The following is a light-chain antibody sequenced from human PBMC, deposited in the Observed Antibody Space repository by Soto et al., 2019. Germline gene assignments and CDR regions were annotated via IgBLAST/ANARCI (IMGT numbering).Light chain of an antibody. J-gene: IGKJ1*01. CDR2: PAS. Sequence: EIVMTQSPVTLSLSPGESATLSCRASQSINSNLAWYQQKPGQAPRLLIYPASTRATSIPARFSGSGYGTEFTLTISSLQSEDFAVYYCQQFHNWPPWTFGQGTKVDIK. CDR3: QQFHNWPPWT. CDR1: QSINSN. V-gene: IGKV3-15*01.